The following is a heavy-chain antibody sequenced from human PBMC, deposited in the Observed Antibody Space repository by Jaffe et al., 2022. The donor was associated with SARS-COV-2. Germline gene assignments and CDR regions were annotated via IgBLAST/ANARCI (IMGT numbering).Heavy chain of an antibody. J-gene: IGHJ3*02. CDR2: ISGSGGST. CDR3: AKEIFAIPDDSGLDAFDI. D-gene: IGHD2-21*01. Sequence: EVQLLESGGGLVQPGGSLRLSCAASGFTFSSYAMSWVRQAPGKGLEWVSAISGSGGSTYYADSVKGRFTISRDNSKNTLYLQMNSLRAEDTAVYYCAKEIFAIPDDSGLDAFDIWGQGTMVTVSS. CDR1: GFTFSSYA. V-gene: IGHV3-23*01.